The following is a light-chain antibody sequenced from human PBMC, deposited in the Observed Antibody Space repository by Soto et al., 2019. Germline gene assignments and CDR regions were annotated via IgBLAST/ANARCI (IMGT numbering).Light chain of an antibody. CDR3: QTWGTGIRVV. J-gene: IGLJ2*01. V-gene: IGLV4-69*01. Sequence: QSVLTQSPSASASLGASVKLTCTLSSDYSTYAVAWHQQQPEKGPRYLMRLNSDGIHSKGDGIPDRFSGSSSGAERYLTISSLQSEDEADYYCQTWGTGIRVVFGGGTKLTVL. CDR2: LNSDGIH. CDR1: SDYSTYA.